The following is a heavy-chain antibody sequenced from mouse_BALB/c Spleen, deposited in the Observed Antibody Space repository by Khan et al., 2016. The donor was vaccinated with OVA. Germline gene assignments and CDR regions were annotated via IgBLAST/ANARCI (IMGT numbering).Heavy chain of an antibody. D-gene: IGHD1-1*01. V-gene: IGHV1S132*01. J-gene: IGHJ4*01. CDR1: GYIFTSYW. CDR2: IYPGTGST. CDR3: GRSDYGSSEAMDK. Sequence: QVQLQQSGAELVRPGASVKLSCKTAGYIFTSYWIQWVKQRSGQGLEWIARIYPGTGSTYYNEKFKGKATLTADKSSSTAYMQLSSLKSEDSAVXFYGRSDYGSSEAMDKWGQGTSVTVAS.